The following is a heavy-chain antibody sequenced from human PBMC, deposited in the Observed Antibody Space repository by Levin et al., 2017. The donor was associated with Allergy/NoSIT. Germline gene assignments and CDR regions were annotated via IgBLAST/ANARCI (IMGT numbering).Heavy chain of an antibody. V-gene: IGHV3-30*18. J-gene: IGHJ4*02. CDR2: ISYDGSNK. CDR3: VKDEGATRSYYFDY. Sequence: AGGSLRLSCAASGLTFTSYAMHWVRQAPGKGLEWVAIISYDGSNKHYGDSVKGRFTISRDNSKNTLYLQMNSLRAEDTGVYYCVKDEGATRSYYFDYWGQGTLVTVSS. CDR1: GLTFTSYA. D-gene: IGHD1-26*01.